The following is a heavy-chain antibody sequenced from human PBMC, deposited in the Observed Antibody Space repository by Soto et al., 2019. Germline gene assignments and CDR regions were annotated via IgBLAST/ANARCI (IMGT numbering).Heavy chain of an antibody. D-gene: IGHD2-21*02. V-gene: IGHV1-69*06. CDR1: GGIFSSNT. CDR2: IIPLFGTA. CDR3: ASKAACGGDCYAFDS. J-gene: IGHJ4*02. Sequence: QVYLVQPGAEVKKPGSSVKIPCKASGGIFSSNTINWVRQAAGQGLEWMGGIIPLFGTANYAEKFQGRVTITADKSTKTEYMELTSLRSEDTAVYCCASKAACGGDCYAFDSWGQGTLVTVS.